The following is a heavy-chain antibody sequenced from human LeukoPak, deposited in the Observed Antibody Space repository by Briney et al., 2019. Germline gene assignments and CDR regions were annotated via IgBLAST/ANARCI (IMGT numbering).Heavy chain of an antibody. CDR1: TFTLSDNY. J-gene: IGHJ5*02. D-gene: IGHD6-13*01. Sequence: TGGSLRLSCAASTFTLSDNYMSWVRQAPGKGLEWVSVMYSRGDTYYANSVKGRFTFSRDISKNTLYLQMNGLRTEDTLMYYCARDAPQVPAAGVLASWGQGTLVIVSS. CDR3: ARDAPQVPAAGVLAS. V-gene: IGHV3-53*01. CDR2: MYSRGDT.